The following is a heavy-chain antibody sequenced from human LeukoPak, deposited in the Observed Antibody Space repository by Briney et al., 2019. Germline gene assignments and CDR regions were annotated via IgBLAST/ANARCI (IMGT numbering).Heavy chain of an antibody. Sequence: ASVKVSCKASGYTFTGYYMHWVRQAPGQGLEWMGWINPNSGGTNYAQKFQGRATMTRDTSISTAYMELSRLRSDDTAVYYCARDKFRSVVVVAATRSNWFDPWGQGTLVTVSS. J-gene: IGHJ5*02. D-gene: IGHD2-15*01. V-gene: IGHV1-2*02. CDR3: ARDKFRSVVVVAATRSNWFDP. CDR1: GYTFTGYY. CDR2: INPNSGGT.